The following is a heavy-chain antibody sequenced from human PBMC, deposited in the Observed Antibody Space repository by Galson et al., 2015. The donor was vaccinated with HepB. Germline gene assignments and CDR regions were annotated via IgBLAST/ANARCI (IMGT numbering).Heavy chain of an antibody. CDR3: AKEAGRSKPFDY. J-gene: IGHJ4*02. D-gene: IGHD1-14*01. V-gene: IGHV3-23*01. CDR1: GFTFSSYA. Sequence: SLRLSCAASGFTFSSYAMSWVRQAPGKGLEWVSAISGSGGSIYYADSVKGRFTISRDNPKNTLYLQMNSLRAEDTAVYNCAKEAGRSKPFDYWGQGTLVTVSS. CDR2: ISGSGGSI.